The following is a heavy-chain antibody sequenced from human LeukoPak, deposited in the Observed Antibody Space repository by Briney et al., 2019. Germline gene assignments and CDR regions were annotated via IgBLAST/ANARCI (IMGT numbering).Heavy chain of an antibody. CDR2: ISSGSSYT. Sequence: LSLTCTVSGGSISSTTYYWGWIRQAPGKGLEWVSYISSGSSYTNYADSVKGRFTISRDNAKNSLYLQMNSLRAEDTAVYYCARDSPGGSSSRTDYWGQGTLVTVSS. CDR3: ARDSPGGSSSRTDY. CDR1: GGSISSTTYY. V-gene: IGHV3-11*06. D-gene: IGHD6-13*01. J-gene: IGHJ4*02.